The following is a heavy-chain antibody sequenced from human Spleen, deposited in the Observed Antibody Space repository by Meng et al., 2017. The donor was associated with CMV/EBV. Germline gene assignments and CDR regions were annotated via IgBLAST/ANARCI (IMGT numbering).Heavy chain of an antibody. Sequence: GGSLRLSCTASGFTFDDYAMHWVRQAPGKGLEWVSGISWNSRSIEYAASVKGRFTISRDNAKNSLYLQMHSLRTEDTAVYYCAKDHFIAVAGKGGYYFDSWGQGALVTVSS. CDR2: ISWNSRSI. D-gene: IGHD6-19*01. CDR3: AKDHFIAVAGKGGYYFDS. J-gene: IGHJ4*02. V-gene: IGHV3-9*01. CDR1: GFTFDDYA.